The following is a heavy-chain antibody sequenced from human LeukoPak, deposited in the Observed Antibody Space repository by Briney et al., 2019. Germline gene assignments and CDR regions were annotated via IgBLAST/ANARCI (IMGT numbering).Heavy chain of an antibody. CDR1: GFTFSSYS. Sequence: PGGSLRLSCAASGFTFSSYSMNWVRQAPGKGLEWVSSISSSSSYIYYADSVKGRFTISRDNAKNSLYLQMNSLRAEDTAVYYCARDPAASGYEDWFDPWGQGTLVTVSS. V-gene: IGHV3-21*01. CDR2: ISSSSSYI. J-gene: IGHJ5*02. D-gene: IGHD5-12*01. CDR3: ARDPAASGYEDWFDP.